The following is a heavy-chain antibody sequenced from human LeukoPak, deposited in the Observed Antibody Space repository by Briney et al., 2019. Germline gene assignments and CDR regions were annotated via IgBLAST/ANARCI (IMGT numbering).Heavy chain of an antibody. CDR3: AKDIRFGAMERTFDY. J-gene: IGHJ4*02. D-gene: IGHD3-16*01. V-gene: IGHV3-7*03. CDR2: VQQEGSEE. Sequence: GGSLRLSCAASGFTFNSYWMSWVRQAPGKGLEWVANVQQEGSEEYYLDSVKGRFTISRDNAKNSLYLQMNSLRAEDTALYYCAKDIRFGAMERTFDYWGQGTLVTVSS. CDR1: GFTFNSYW.